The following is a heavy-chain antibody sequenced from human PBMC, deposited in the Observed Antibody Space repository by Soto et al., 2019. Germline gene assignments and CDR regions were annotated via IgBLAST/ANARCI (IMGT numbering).Heavy chain of an antibody. V-gene: IGHV4-59*01. Sequence: SETLSLTCTVSGGSISGYYWTWIRQPPGKGLEWIGYIFYSGVTNYNPSLKSRVTLSVDTSKNQFPLKLRSVTAADTAVYYCARVGSSGWSPDYWGRGTLVTVSS. CDR3: ARVGSSGWSPDY. D-gene: IGHD6-19*01. J-gene: IGHJ4*02. CDR2: IFYSGVT. CDR1: GGSISGYY.